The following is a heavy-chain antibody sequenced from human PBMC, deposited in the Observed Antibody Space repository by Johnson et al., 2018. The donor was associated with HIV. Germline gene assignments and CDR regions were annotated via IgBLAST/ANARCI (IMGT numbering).Heavy chain of an antibody. CDR1: GFTFDDYA. Sequence: QVQLVESGGVVVQPGGSLRLSCAASGFTFDDYAMHWVRQAPGKGLEWVSAIYTGSNSASYADSVKDRFTISRDSSKNAVYLQMNNLGAEDTALYYCARGSAGAFDLWGRGTMVTVSS. D-gene: IGHD3-10*01. CDR2: IYTGSNSA. CDR3: ARGSAGAFDL. V-gene: IGHV3-NL1*01. J-gene: IGHJ3*01.